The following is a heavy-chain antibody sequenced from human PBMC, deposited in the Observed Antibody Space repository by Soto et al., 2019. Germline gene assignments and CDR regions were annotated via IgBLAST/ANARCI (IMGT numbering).Heavy chain of an antibody. CDR2: IYYSGST. V-gene: IGHV4-59*01. Sequence: WETLSLTCSVSGGSTSSYYWSWIRQPPGKGLEWIGYIYYSGSTNYNPSLKSRVTISLDTSKNQFSVKLSSVTAADTAVYYCARDKHSSGFYALDYWGQGTLVTVSS. CDR1: GGSTSSYY. J-gene: IGHJ4*02. D-gene: IGHD3-22*01. CDR3: ARDKHSSGFYALDY.